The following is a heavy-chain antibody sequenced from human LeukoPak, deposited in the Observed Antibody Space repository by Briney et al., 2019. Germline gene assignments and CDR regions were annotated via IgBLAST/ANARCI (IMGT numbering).Heavy chain of an antibody. CDR3: VRDGEGAAISVNYWFDP. D-gene: IGHD2-2*02. CDR2: MNPNNGNT. J-gene: IGHJ5*02. Sequence: ASVKVSCKASGYTFTSYGINWVRQATGQGLEWMGWMNPNNGNTGYAQKFQGRVTMTRNTSISTAYMELRSLRSEDTAMYYCVRDGEGAAISVNYWFDPWGQGTLVTVSS. CDR1: GYTFTSYG. V-gene: IGHV1-8*02.